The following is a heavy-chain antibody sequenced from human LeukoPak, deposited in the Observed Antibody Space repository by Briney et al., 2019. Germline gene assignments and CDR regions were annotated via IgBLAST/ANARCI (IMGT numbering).Heavy chain of an antibody. Sequence: GSLRLSCVASEFTFSDYYMSWIRQAPGKGLECISYISSSSTYTNYADSVKGRFSISRDNAKNSLYPQMNSLRAEDTAVYFCARSRGRSGIPYFFDYWGQGTLVTVSS. CDR3: ARSRGRSGIPYFFDY. CDR1: EFTFSDYY. J-gene: IGHJ4*02. CDR2: ISSSSTYT. V-gene: IGHV3-11*06. D-gene: IGHD2-15*01.